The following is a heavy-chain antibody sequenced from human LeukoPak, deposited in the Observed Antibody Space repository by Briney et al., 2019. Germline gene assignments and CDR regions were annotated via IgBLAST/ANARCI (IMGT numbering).Heavy chain of an antibody. D-gene: IGHD3-16*01. CDR1: GGSISSSSYY. V-gene: IGHV4-39*01. CDR2: IYYSGST. CDR3: AGIAYDYVWGSPYYFDY. Sequence: TSETLSLTCTVSGGSISSSSYYWGWIRQPPGKGLEWIVSIYYSGSTYDNPTLKSRVTISEKTDKNQFSLKLSSVTAADTAVYYCAGIAYDYVWGSPYYFDYWGQGTLVTVSS. J-gene: IGHJ4*02.